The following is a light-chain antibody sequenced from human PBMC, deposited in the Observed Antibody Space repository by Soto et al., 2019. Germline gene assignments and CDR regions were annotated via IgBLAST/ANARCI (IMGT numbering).Light chain of an antibody. Sequence: DIQMTQSPSTLSTSVGARVTITFRASQSVSYWLAWYQQKPGKAPNLLIYDGSTLASGVPPRFSGGGFGTEFTLNISSLQPDDSAIYYCQHYNTYSKAFGPGTKVDIK. CDR1: QSVSYW. J-gene: IGKJ3*01. V-gene: IGKV1-5*01. CDR3: QHYNTYSKA. CDR2: DGS.